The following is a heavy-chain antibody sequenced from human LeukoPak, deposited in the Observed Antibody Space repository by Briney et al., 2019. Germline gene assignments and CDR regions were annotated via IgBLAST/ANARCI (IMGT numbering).Heavy chain of an antibody. V-gene: IGHV3-9*01. CDR2: ISWNSGSI. Sequence: PGGSLRLSCAASGFTFADYAVLWVRQAPGKGLEWVSGISWNSGSIGYADSVKGGFTISRDNAKNSLYLQMNSLRAEDTALYYCAKDMRSSSWYYAFDIWGQGTMVTVSS. CDR1: GFTFADYA. D-gene: IGHD6-13*01. J-gene: IGHJ3*02. CDR3: AKDMRSSSWYYAFDI.